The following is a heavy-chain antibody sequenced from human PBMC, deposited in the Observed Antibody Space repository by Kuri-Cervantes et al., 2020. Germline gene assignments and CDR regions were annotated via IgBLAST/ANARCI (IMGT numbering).Heavy chain of an antibody. V-gene: IGHV1-3*01. CDR2: INAGNGNT. Sequence: ASVKVSCKASGYTFTSYAMHWVRQAPGQRLEWMGWINAGNGNTKYAQKFQGRVTIIADKSTNTAYMELSSLKSGDTAVYFCARGTSGYRFGWNQGGEDGFEIWGQGTMVTVSS. J-gene: IGHJ3*02. CDR3: ARGTSGYRFGWNQGGEDGFEI. D-gene: IGHD6-19*01. CDR1: GYTFTSYA.